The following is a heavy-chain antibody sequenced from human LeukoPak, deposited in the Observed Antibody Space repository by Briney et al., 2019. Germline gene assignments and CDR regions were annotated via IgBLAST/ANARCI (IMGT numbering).Heavy chain of an antibody. D-gene: IGHD5-18*01. CDR1: GASMSNYY. J-gene: IGHJ4*02. V-gene: IGHV4-39*07. CDR3: ARAGGYGLIDY. CDR2: IYHSGTTYSGST. Sequence: SETLSLTCNVSGASMSNYYWVWIRQHPGKGLEWIGSIYHSGTTYSGSTYYNPSLKSRVTISLDTSKNQFSLKVGSMTAADTAVYYCARAGGYGLIDYWGQGTMVTVSS.